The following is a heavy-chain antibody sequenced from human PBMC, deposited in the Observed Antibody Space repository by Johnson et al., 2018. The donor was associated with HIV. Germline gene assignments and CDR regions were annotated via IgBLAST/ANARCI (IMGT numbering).Heavy chain of an antibody. CDR2: ISGSGGST. D-gene: IGHD1-26*01. CDR1: GFTFSSYA. J-gene: IGHJ3*01. CDR3: AFESGSYCRHAFDV. V-gene: IGHV3-23*04. Sequence: VQLVESGGGLVQPGGSLRLSCAASGFTFSSYALTWVRQAPGRGLEWVSTISGSGGSTYYADSVKGRFTISRDNSKNTLYLQMNSLRSEDTAVYSCAFESGSYCRHAFDVWGQGTMVTVSS.